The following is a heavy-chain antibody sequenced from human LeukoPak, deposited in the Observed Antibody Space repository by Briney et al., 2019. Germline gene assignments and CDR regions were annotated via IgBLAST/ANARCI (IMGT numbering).Heavy chain of an antibody. CDR1: GFIFSTYG. Sequence: GGSLRLSCEVSGFIFSTYGMHWVRQAPGKGLEWVAVISYDGSNRYYADSVKGRFTISRDNPKKTLYLEMNSLRAEDTAVYYCAKDTRAMTAFGGLIHPHYWGQGTPVTVSS. CDR2: ISYDGSNR. CDR3: AKDTRAMTAFGGLIHPHY. J-gene: IGHJ4*02. V-gene: IGHV3-30*18. D-gene: IGHD3-16*01.